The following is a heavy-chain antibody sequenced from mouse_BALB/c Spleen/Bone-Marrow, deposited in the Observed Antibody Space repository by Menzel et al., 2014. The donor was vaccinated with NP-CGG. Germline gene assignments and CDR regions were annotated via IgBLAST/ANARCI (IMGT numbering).Heavy chain of an antibody. CDR2: ITNGGDNT. Sequence: EVMLVESGGGLVKPGGSLKLSCAASGFAFSRYDMSWVRQTPEKRLEWVAYITNGGDNTYYPDTVKGRFTISRDNAKNTLYLQMSSLKSEDTAMYYCVRHKNHYAMDHWGQGTSVTVSS. J-gene: IGHJ4*01. CDR3: VRHKNHYAMDH. CDR1: GFAFSRYD. V-gene: IGHV5-12-1*01.